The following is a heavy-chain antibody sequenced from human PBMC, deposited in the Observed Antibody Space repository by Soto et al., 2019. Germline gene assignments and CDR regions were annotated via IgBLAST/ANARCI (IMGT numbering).Heavy chain of an antibody. CDR3: ARVRDWFDP. V-gene: IGHV4-34*01. D-gene: IGHD3-3*01. J-gene: IGHJ5*02. CDR2: IDHSGYT. Sequence: SETLSLTCAVYGVSFSGYYWNWIRQPPGKGLEWIGEIDHSGYTNYNPSLKSRVTISVDTSKNQFSLRLTSVTAADTAVYYCARVRDWFDPWGQGTLVTVSS. CDR1: GVSFSGYY.